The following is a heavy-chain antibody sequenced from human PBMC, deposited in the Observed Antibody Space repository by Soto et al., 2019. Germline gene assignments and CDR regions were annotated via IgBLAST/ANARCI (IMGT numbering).Heavy chain of an antibody. CDR2: ITSGRTYI. D-gene: IGHD3-22*01. CDR1: GFTFSAYN. CDR3: ARGYDSSAGDY. Sequence: EVQLVESGGGLVKPGGSLRLSCAASGFTFSAYNMNWVRQAPGKGLEWVSSITSGRTYIYYADSVKGRFTISRENAKNSLFLQMNSLRVEDTXXXYCARGYDSSAGDYWGQGTLVTVSS. J-gene: IGHJ4*02. V-gene: IGHV3-21*01.